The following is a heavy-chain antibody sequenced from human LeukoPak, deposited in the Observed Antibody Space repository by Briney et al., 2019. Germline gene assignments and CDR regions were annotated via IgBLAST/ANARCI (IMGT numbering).Heavy chain of an antibody. Sequence: SETLSLTCIVSGGSISGYYCSWIRQPAGKGLEWIGRVYSSGSTNYNPSFKSRVTMSVDTSKNQFSLKLTSMTAADTAVYYCAREGVRGFQAVAGPFDYWGQGTPVTVSS. CDR3: AREGVRGFQAVAGPFDY. CDR2: VYSSGST. J-gene: IGHJ4*02. CDR1: GGSISGYY. D-gene: IGHD6-19*01. V-gene: IGHV4-4*07.